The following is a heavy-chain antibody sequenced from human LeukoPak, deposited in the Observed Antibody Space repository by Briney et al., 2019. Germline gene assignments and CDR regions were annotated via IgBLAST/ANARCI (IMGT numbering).Heavy chain of an antibody. J-gene: IGHJ2*01. CDR1: GGSISSSGYY. CDR3: ASGRYFDL. CDR2: IYYRGST. Sequence: PSETLSLTCTVSGGSISSSGYYWGWIRQPPGKGLEWIGSIYYRGSTYYKPSLKSRANISLDTSKNQFSLRLTSVTAAGTAVYYCASGRYFDLWGRGTLISVSS. V-gene: IGHV4-39*07.